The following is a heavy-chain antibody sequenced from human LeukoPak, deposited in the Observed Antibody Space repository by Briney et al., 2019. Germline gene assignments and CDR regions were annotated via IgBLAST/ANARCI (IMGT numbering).Heavy chain of an antibody. Sequence: SVKVSCKASGGTFSSYAISWVRQAPGQGLEWMGGIIPIFGTANYAQKFQGRVTITADESTSTAYMELSSLRSEDTAVYYCAPAGLYSSGWCNPVDYWGQGTLVTVSS. CDR2: IIPIFGTA. D-gene: IGHD6-19*01. CDR1: GGTFSSYA. CDR3: APAGLYSSGWCNPVDY. V-gene: IGHV1-69*13. J-gene: IGHJ4*02.